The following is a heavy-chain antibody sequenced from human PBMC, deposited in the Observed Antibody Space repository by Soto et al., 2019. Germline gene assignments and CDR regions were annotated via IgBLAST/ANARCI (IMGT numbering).Heavy chain of an antibody. J-gene: IGHJ5*02. CDR3: ARISGDYAGNWFDP. D-gene: IGHD4-17*01. CDR2: IFSNDEK. CDR1: GFSLSNARMG. V-gene: IGHV2-26*01. Sequence: GPTLVNPTETLTLTCTVSGFSLSNARMGVSWIRQPPGKALEWLAHIFSNDEKSYSTSLKSRLTISKDTSKSQVVLTMTNMDPVDTATYYCARISGDYAGNWFDPSGQGTLVTVSS.